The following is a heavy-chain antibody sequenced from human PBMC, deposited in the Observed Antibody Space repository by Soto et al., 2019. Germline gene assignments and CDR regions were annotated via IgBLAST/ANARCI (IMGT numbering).Heavy chain of an antibody. J-gene: IGHJ4*02. V-gene: IGHV3-23*01. CDR1: GFTFSSYA. CDR3: ASAEGYSSGWYYCDY. CDR2: ISGSGGST. Sequence: EVQLLESGGGLVQPGGSLRLSCAASGFTFSSYAMSWVRQAPGKGLEWVSAISGSGGSTYYADSVKGRFTFSRDNPKTTLYLQLNSLRAEDTAVYYCASAEGYSSGWYYCDYCGQGTLVTVSS. D-gene: IGHD6-19*01.